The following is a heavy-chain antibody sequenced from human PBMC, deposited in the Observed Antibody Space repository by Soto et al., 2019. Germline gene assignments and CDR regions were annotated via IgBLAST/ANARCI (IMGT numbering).Heavy chain of an antibody. Sequence: GASVKVSCKASGGTFSSYAISWVRQAPGQGLEWMGGIIPIFGTANYAQKFQGRVTITADESTSTAYMELSSLRSEDTAVYYCARERFLEWLPTNSWCDPWGQVTLVTVSS. D-gene: IGHD3-3*01. CDR3: ARERFLEWLPTNSWCDP. J-gene: IGHJ5*02. CDR1: GGTFSSYA. CDR2: IIPIFGTA. V-gene: IGHV1-69*13.